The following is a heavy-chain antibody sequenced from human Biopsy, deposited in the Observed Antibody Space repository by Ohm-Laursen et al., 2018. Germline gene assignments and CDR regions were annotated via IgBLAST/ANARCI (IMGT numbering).Heavy chain of an antibody. V-gene: IGHV4-59*07. CDR1: GGSMTGYE. CDR2: IYYSGGT. J-gene: IGHJ3*02. CDR3: ARVEAGTYDALDI. Sequence: SDTLSLTWSVSGGSMTGYEWSWIRLALGKGLEWIGYIYYSGGTKYNPSLASRVTFSVDMSKSQFSLKLYSVTAADTAVYYCARVEAGTYDALDIWGQGTLVAVS. D-gene: IGHD1-26*01.